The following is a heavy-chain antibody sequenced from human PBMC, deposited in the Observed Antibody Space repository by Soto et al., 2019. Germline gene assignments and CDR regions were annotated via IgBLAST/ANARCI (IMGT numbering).Heavy chain of an antibody. V-gene: IGHV1-69*01. CDR3: ARTLYYYDSSGYYYAF. CDR1: GGTFSSYA. CDR2: IIPIFGTA. Sequence: QVQLVQSGAEVKKPGSSVKVSCKASGGTFSSYAISWVRQAPGQGLEWMGGIIPIFGTADYAQKFQGRVTITADESTSTAYIELSSLRSEDTAVYYCARTLYYYDSSGYYYAFWGQGTLVTVSS. J-gene: IGHJ4*02. D-gene: IGHD3-22*01.